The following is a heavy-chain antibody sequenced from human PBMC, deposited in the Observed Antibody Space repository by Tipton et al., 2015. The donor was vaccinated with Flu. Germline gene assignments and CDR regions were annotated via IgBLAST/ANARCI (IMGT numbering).Heavy chain of an antibody. CDR2: TYHNGDT. D-gene: IGHD3-16*01. V-gene: IGHV4-38-2*02. CDR1: GFSISNGYY. Sequence: PGLVKPSETLSLTCTVSGFSISNGYYWGWLRQPPGKGLEWIGSTYHNGDTSYNPSLKSRVTMSLDTSKNQFSLKLKSVSAADTAVYYCARSKGSTAYYARGWGQGALVTVSS. CDR3: ARSKGSTAYYARG. J-gene: IGHJ4*02.